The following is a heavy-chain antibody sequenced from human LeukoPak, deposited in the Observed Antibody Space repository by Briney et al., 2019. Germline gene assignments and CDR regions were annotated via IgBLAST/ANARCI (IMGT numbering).Heavy chain of an antibody. V-gene: IGHV3-23*01. CDR2: ISGSGGST. D-gene: IGHD3-3*01. J-gene: IGHJ5*02. CDR1: GFTFSSYA. Sequence: AGRSLRLSCAASGFTFSSYAMSWVRQAPGKGLEWVSAISGSGGSTYYADSVKGRFTISRDNSKNTLYLQMNSLRAEDTAVYYCAKEGVRFLEWLPYNWFDPWGQGTLVTVSS. CDR3: AKEGVRFLEWLPYNWFDP.